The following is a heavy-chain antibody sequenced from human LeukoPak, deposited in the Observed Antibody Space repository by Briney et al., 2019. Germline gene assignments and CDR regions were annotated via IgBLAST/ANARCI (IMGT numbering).Heavy chain of an antibody. CDR1: GFTFSSYG. J-gene: IGHJ6*03. CDR3: ARERVVVVAATEVLHYYYYMDV. D-gene: IGHD2-15*01. Sequence: GGSLRLSCAASGFTFSSYGMHWVRQAPGKGLEWVAVISYDGSNKYYADSVKGRFTISRDNSKNTLYLQMNSLRAEDTAVYYCARERVVVVAATEVLHYYYYMDVWGKGTTVTVSS. V-gene: IGHV3-30*03. CDR2: ISYDGSNK.